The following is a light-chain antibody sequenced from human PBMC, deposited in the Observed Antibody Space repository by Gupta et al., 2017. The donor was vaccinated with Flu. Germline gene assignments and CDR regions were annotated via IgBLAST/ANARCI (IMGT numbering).Light chain of an antibody. V-gene: IGKV1-39*01. CDR2: AAS. J-gene: IGKJ4*01. CDR1: QSISSY. CDR3: QQHYSTLPST. Sequence: EMTHYPPSLFASVRDRVTITCRASQSISSYLYSYQQKPRKDPTLLLYAASSLQSGVPSTCIGSRSWGNVTLTISSLQPDDVATDYCQQHYSTLPSTFGGGTKVEIK.